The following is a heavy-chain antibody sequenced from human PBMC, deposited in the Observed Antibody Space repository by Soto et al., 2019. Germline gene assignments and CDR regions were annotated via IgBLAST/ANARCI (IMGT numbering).Heavy chain of an antibody. V-gene: IGHV4-59*01. J-gene: IGHJ1*01. D-gene: IGHD4-17*01. CDR1: GGSISSYY. CDR2: IYYSGST. CDR3: ARVETPVTYSVF. Sequence: SETLSLTCTVSGGSISSYYWSWIRQPPGKGLEWIGYIYYSGSTNYNPSLKSRVTISVDTSKNQFSLKLSSVTAADTAVYYCARVETPVTYSVFWGPGTLVTVS.